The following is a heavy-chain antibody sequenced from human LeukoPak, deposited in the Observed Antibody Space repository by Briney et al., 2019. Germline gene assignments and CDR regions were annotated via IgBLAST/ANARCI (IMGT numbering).Heavy chain of an antibody. CDR1: GGTFNSYA. CDR2: IIPIFGTA. CDR3: VRSGPATSNYYYYMDV. Sequence: SVKVSCKASGGTFNSYAISWVRQAPGQGLEWMGGIIPIFGTANYAQRFQGKVTITTDESMNTAYMELSGLRSEDTAVYYCVRSGPATSNYYYYMDVWGKGTTVTVSS. D-gene: IGHD2-2*01. V-gene: IGHV1-69*05. J-gene: IGHJ6*03.